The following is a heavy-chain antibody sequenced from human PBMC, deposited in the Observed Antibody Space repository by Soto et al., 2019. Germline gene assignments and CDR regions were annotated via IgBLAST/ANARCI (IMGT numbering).Heavy chain of an antibody. CDR1: GFTFGDYA. D-gene: IGHD3-16*02. J-gene: IGHJ4*02. V-gene: IGHV3-49*03. CDR3: TRDPTRESNYYDYIWGSYRLPVY. Sequence: GGSLRLSCTASGFTFGDYAMSWFRQAPGKGLEWVGFIRSKAYGGTTEYAASVKGRFTISRDDSKSIAYLQMNSLKTEDTAVYYCTRDPTRESNYYDYIWGSYRLPVYWGQGTLVTVSS. CDR2: IRSKAYGGTT.